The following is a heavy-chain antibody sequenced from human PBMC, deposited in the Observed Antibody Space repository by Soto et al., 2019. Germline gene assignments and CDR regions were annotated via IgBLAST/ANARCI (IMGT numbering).Heavy chain of an antibody. D-gene: IGHD6-6*01. CDR2: INHSGST. CDR3: ARALGLEYSSSSYKAPFYFDY. CDR1: GGSFSGYY. V-gene: IGHV4-34*01. Sequence: SETLSLTCAVYGGSFSGYYWSWIRQPPGKGLEWVGEINHSGSTNYNPSLKSRVTISVDTSKNQFSLKLSSVTAADTAVYYCARALGLEYSSSSYKAPFYFDYWGQGTLVTVSS. J-gene: IGHJ4*02.